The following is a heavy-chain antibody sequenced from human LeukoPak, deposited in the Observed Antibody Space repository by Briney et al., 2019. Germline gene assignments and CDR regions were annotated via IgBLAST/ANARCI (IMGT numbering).Heavy chain of an antibody. CDR3: ARSFTVTKRLFYYYGMDV. CDR2: MNPNSGNT. Sequence: ASVEVSCKASGYTFTSYYMHWVRQATGQGLEWMGWMNPNSGNTGYAQKFQGRVTMTRNTSISTAYMELSSLRSGDTAVYYCARSFTVTKRLFYYYGMDVWGQGTTVTVSS. D-gene: IGHD4-17*01. CDR1: GYTFTSYY. V-gene: IGHV1-8*02. J-gene: IGHJ6*02.